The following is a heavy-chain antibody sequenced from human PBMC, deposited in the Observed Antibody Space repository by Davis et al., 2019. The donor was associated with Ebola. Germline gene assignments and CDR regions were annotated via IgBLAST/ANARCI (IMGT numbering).Heavy chain of an antibody. CDR2: IHTGGRT. CDR3: AKDKTMATQYWYFDL. V-gene: IGHV3-53*05. D-gene: IGHD4/OR15-4a*01. CDR1: GFIVSDKY. J-gene: IGHJ2*01. Sequence: GESLKISCAASGFIVSDKYMSWVRQAPGKGLEWVSVIHTGGRTYYTDSVKGRFTISRDNSKNTIYLQMNSLRAEDTALYYCAKDKTMATQYWYFDLWGRGTLVTVSS.